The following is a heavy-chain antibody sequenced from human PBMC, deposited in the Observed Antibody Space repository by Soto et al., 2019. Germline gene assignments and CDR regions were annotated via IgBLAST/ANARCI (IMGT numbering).Heavy chain of an antibody. J-gene: IGHJ4*02. V-gene: IGHV3-15*07. Sequence: GGSLRLSCAGSGFTFSNAWMNWVRQAPGKGLEWVGRIKSKPDGGTTDYAAPVKGRFTISRDDSKNTVYLQINSLENEDTAKYYCSTGGYYFDYWGRGTQVTVSS. CDR1: GFTFSNAW. CDR2: IKSKPDGGTT. CDR3: STGGYYFDY. D-gene: IGHD5-12*01.